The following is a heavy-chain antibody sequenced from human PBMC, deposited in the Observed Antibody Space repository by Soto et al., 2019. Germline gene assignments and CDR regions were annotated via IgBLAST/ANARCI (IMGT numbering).Heavy chain of an antibody. D-gene: IGHD3-10*01. CDR1: GGSISNYY. V-gene: IGHV4-59*08. Sequence: PSETLSLTCTVSGGSISNYYWSWIRQPPGKGLQWIGYISYSGSTNYNPSLTSRVTISVDTSKNQFSLKLSSVTAADTAVYYCARRYGSFFDIWGQGTMVTVSS. J-gene: IGHJ3*02. CDR2: ISYSGST. CDR3: ARRYGSFFDI.